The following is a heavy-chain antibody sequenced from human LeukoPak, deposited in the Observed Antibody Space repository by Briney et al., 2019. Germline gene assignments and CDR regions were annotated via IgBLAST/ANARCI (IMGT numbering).Heavy chain of an antibody. CDR2: IYTSGGT. J-gene: IGHJ3*02. D-gene: IGHD6-19*01. Sequence: SETLFLTCTVSGGSISSYYWSWIRQPAGKGLEWIGRIYTSGGTNHNPSLKSRVTMSVDTSKNQFSLKLSSVTAADTAVYYCATFQAVAGHGDAFDIWGQGTMVTVSS. V-gene: IGHV4-4*07. CDR1: GGSISSYY. CDR3: ATFQAVAGHGDAFDI.